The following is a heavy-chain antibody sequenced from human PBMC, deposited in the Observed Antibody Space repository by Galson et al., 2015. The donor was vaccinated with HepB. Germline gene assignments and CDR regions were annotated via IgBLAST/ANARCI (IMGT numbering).Heavy chain of an antibody. V-gene: IGHV1-2*06. D-gene: IGHD3-3*01. Sequence: SVKVSCKASGYTFTSYYMHWVRQAPGQGLEWMGRINPNSGGTNYAQKFQGRVTMTRDTSISTAYMELSRLRSDDTAVYYCARDKGDDFWRDILNDAFDIWGQGTMVTVSS. CDR2: INPNSGGT. J-gene: IGHJ3*02. CDR1: GYTFTSYY. CDR3: ARDKGDDFWRDILNDAFDI.